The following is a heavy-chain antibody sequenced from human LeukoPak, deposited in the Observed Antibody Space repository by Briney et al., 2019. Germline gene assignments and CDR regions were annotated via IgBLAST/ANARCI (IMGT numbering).Heavy chain of an antibody. Sequence: SETLSLTCTVSGGSISGHYWSWIRQPPGKGLEWIGYIYYSGSTNCNPSLKSRVTMSVDTSKNQFSLKLSSVAAADTAVYYCARGRNYMDVWGKGTTVTVSS. V-gene: IGHV4-59*11. CDR1: GGSISGHY. CDR2: IYYSGST. CDR3: ARGRNYMDV. J-gene: IGHJ6*03.